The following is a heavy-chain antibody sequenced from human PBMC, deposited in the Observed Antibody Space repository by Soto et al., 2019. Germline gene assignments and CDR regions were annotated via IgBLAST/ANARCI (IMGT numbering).Heavy chain of an antibody. V-gene: IGHV4-30-4*02. Sequence: SETLSLTCTVSGGSISSDDDYWSWIRQPPGKGLEWIGYIYYSGSTNYNPSLKSRITISVDTSKNQFSLKLSSVTAADTAVYYCARSGASYCSSTSCPLIYYYYMDVWGKGTTVTVSS. D-gene: IGHD2-2*01. CDR1: GGSISSDDDY. CDR3: ARSGASYCSSTSCPLIYYYYMDV. J-gene: IGHJ6*03. CDR2: IYYSGST.